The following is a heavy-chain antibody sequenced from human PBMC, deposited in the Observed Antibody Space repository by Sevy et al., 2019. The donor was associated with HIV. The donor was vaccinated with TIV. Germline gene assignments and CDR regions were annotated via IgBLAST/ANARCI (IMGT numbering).Heavy chain of an antibody. CDR2: IDPISAGT. CDR1: GYTFTGHY. J-gene: IGHJ4*02. CDR3: VRLRFQAGAFDL. Sequence: ASVKVSCKASGYTFTGHYLHWVRQAPGRGLEWMGWIDPISAGTNYAQKFKGRVTMARYTSISTAYMELSRLRFDDNAMYYCVRLRFQAGAFDLWGQGTLVTVSS. V-gene: IGHV1-2*02. D-gene: IGHD6-19*01.